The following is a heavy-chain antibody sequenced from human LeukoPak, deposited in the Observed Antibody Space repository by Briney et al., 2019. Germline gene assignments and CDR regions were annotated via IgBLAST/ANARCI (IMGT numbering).Heavy chain of an antibody. CDR1: GYSISSGYY. D-gene: IGHD3-16*02. V-gene: IGHV4-38-2*01. CDR3: ARGDWDYDYVWGSYRFPAPYFDY. J-gene: IGHJ4*02. Sequence: PSETLSLTCAVSGYSISSGYYWGWIRQPPGKGLEWIGSIYHSGSTYYNPSLKSRFTISVDTSKNRFSLKLSSVTAADTAVYYCARGDWDYDYVWGSYRFPAPYFDYWGQGTLVTVSS. CDR2: IYHSGST.